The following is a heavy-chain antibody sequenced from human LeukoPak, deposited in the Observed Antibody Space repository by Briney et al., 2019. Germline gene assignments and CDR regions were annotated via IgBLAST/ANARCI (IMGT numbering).Heavy chain of an antibody. D-gene: IGHD3-10*01. J-gene: IGHJ3*02. CDR1: GFTFSSYG. V-gene: IGHV3-30*03. CDR3: AGFGKSSLAFDI. Sequence: GGSLRLSCAASGFTFSSYGMHWVRQAPGKGLEWVAVISYDGSNKYYADSVKGRFTISRDNSKNTLYLQMNSLRAEDRAVYYCAGFGKSSLAFDIWGQGTMVTVSS. CDR2: ISYDGSNK.